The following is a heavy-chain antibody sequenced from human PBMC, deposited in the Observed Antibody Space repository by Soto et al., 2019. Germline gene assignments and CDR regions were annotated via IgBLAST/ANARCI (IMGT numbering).Heavy chain of an antibody. CDR1: GFTFSSYA. V-gene: IGHV3-23*01. CDR2: ISGSGGST. CDR3: AKLVIAVAGPFDY. D-gene: IGHD6-19*01. J-gene: IGHJ4*02. Sequence: PVGSLRLSCAASGFTFSSYAMSWVRQAPGKGLEWVSAISGSGGSTYYADSVKGRFTNSRDNSKNTLYLQMNSLRAEDTAVYYCAKLVIAVAGPFDYWGQGTLVTVSS.